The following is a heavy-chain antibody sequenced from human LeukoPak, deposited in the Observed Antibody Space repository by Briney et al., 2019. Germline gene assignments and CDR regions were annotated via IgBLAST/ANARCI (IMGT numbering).Heavy chain of an antibody. V-gene: IGHV1-69*04. CDR1: GYTFTSYG. CDR2: IIPILGIA. Sequence: GASVKVSCKASGYTFTSYGISWVRQAPGQGLEWMGRIIPILGIANYAQKLQGRVTITADKSTSTAYMELSSLRSEDTAVYYCARDDSSGYYGELDYWGQGTLVTVSS. CDR3: ARDDSSGYYGELDY. D-gene: IGHD3-22*01. J-gene: IGHJ4*02.